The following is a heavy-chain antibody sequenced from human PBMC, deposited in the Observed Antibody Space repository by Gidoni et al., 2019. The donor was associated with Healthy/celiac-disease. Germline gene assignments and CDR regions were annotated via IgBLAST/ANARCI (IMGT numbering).Heavy chain of an antibody. J-gene: IGHJ3*02. Sequence: QGQLVESGGGVVQPGRARSLSCAASGFPSSGYGMHWVRQAPGKGLEWVAVIWYDGSNKYYADSVKGRFTISRDNSKNTLYLQMNSLRAEDTAVYYCARAYSSGWYDAFDIWGQGTMVTVFS. CDR3: ARAYSSGWYDAFDI. D-gene: IGHD6-19*01. CDR1: GFPSSGYG. V-gene: IGHV3-33*01. CDR2: IWYDGSNK.